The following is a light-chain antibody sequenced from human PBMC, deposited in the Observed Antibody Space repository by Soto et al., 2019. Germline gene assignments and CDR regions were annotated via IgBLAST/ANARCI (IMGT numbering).Light chain of an antibody. CDR2: EVS. CDR3: SSYATTITLV. CDR1: TSDVGGYNY. J-gene: IGLJ2*01. V-gene: IGLV2-14*01. Sequence: QSALTQPASVSGSPGQSITISCTGTTSDVGGYNYVSWYQQHPGKAPKLMIYEVSDRPSGVSNRFSGSKSGNTASLTISGLQAEDEAVYYCSSYATTITLVFGGGTKLTVL.